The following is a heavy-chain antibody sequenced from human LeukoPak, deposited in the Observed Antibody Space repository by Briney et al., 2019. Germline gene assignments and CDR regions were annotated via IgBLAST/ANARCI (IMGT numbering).Heavy chain of an antibody. CDR1: GYTFTSYD. V-gene: IGHV1-8*01. J-gene: IGHJ6*03. CDR2: MNPNSGNT. Sequence: ASVKVSCKASGYTFTSYDINWVRQAPGQGLEWMGWMNPNSGNTGYAQKFQGRVTMTRNTSISTAYMELSSLRSEDTAVYYCARVGYDFWSGYYSYYYYYMDVWGKGTTVTVSS. D-gene: IGHD3-3*01. CDR3: ARVGYDFWSGYYSYYYYYMDV.